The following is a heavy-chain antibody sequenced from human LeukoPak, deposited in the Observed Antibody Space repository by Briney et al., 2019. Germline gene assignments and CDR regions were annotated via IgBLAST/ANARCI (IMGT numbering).Heavy chain of an antibody. CDR2: INHSGST. CDR1: GGSISSGSYY. J-gene: IGHJ5*02. CDR3: AREAGPGWVAATLNWFDP. V-gene: IGHV4-39*07. Sequence: SETLSLTCTVSGGSISSGSYYWSWIRQPPGKGLEWIGEINHSGSTNYNPSLKSRVTISVDTSKNQFSLKLSSVTAADTAVYYCAREAGPGWVAATLNWFDPWGQGTLVTVSS. D-gene: IGHD2-15*01.